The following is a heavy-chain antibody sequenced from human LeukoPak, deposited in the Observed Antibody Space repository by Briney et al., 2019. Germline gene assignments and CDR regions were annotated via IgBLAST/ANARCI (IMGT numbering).Heavy chain of an antibody. D-gene: IGHD1-20*01. J-gene: IGHJ4*02. CDR2: ISTSGSTI. CDR3: AREGNWNDRGFDH. Sequence: PGGSLRLSCAASGFSFSSYEMNWVRQVPGKGLEWVSYISTSGSTIYYADSVKGRFTISRDNARNSLYLQMNSLRAEDTAVYYCAREGNWNDRGFDHWGQGTLATVSS. V-gene: IGHV3-48*03. CDR1: GFSFSSYE.